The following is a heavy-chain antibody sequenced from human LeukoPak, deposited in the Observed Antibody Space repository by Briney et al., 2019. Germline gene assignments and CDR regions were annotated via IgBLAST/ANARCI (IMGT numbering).Heavy chain of an antibody. V-gene: IGHV1-2*02. J-gene: IGHJ3*02. CDR3: ARVREMATAFDI. Sequence: ASVKVSCKASGYTFTGYYMHWVRQAPGQGLEWMGWINPNSGGTNYAQKFQGRVTMTRDTSISTAYMELSRLRSDDTAVYYCARVREMATAFDIWGQGTMVTVSS. D-gene: IGHD5-24*01. CDR1: GYTFTGYY. CDR2: INPNSGGT.